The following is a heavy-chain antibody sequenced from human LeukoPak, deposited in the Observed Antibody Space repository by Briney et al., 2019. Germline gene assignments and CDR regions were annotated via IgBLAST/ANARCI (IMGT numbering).Heavy chain of an antibody. CDR3: AIQRGYSYGYGGRYFDY. J-gene: IGHJ4*02. V-gene: IGHV4-34*01. CDR1: GGSFSGYY. D-gene: IGHD5-18*01. CDR2: INHSGST. Sequence: PSETLSLTCAVYGGSFSGYYWSWIRQPPGKGLEWIGEINHSGSTNYNPSLKSRVTISVDTSKNQSSLKLSSVTAADTAVYYCAIQRGYSYGYGGRYFDYWGQGTLVTVSS.